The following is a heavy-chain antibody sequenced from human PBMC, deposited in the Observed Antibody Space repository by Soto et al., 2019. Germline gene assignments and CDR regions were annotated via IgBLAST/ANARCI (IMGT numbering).Heavy chain of an antibody. J-gene: IGHJ6*02. V-gene: IGHV4-61*08. CDR3: ARGTSFSSSSVSYYYYYGMDV. Sequence: SETLSLTCSVSGYSVSSSDYYWSWIRQPPGKGLDWIGYIYYSGSTNYNPSLKSRVTISVDTSKNQFSLKLSSVTAADTAVYYCARGTSFSSSSVSYYYYYGMDVWGQGTTVTVSS. CDR1: GYSVSSSDYY. CDR2: IYYSGST. D-gene: IGHD6-6*01.